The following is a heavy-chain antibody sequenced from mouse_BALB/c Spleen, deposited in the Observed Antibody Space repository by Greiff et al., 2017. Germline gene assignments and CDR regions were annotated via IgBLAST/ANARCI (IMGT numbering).Heavy chain of an antibody. D-gene: IGHD2-3*01. J-gene: IGHJ4*01. Sequence: VQLQQSGAELARPGASVKLSCKASGYTFTSYWMQWVKQRPGQGLEWIGAIYPGDGDTRYTQKFKGKATLTEDKSSSTAYMQLSSLSSEDSAVYYCARYDGYNYAMDDWGEGTSVTVSS. V-gene: IGHV1-87*01. CDR3: ARYDGYNYAMDD. CDR2: IYPGDGDT. CDR1: GYTFTSYW.